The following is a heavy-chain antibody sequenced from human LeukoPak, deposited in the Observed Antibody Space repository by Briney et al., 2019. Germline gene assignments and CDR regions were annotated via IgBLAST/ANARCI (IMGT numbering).Heavy chain of an antibody. D-gene: IGHD1-26*01. CDR3: ASPSGSYSYGMDV. CDR1: GYTFTTYG. J-gene: IGHJ6*02. CDR2: ISTYDGDT. Sequence: GASVKVSCKASGYTFTTYGINWVRQAPGQGLEWMGWISTYDGDTNYAQNLQGRVTMTTDTSASTAYMELSSLRSEDTAVYYCASPSGSYSYGMDVWGQGTTVTVSS. V-gene: IGHV1-18*01.